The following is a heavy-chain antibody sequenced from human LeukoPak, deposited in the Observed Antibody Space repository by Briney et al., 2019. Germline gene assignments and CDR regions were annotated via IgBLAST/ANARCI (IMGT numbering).Heavy chain of an antibody. J-gene: IGHJ4*02. CDR1: GGSISSSNW. Sequence: SETLSLTCAVSGGSISSSNWWSWVRQPPGKGLEWIGEIYHSGSTNYNPSLKSRVTISVDTSKNQFSLKLSSVTAADTAVYYCARGTVTTSGPFDYWGQGTLVTVSS. CDR2: IYHSGST. CDR3: ARGTVTTSGPFDY. V-gene: IGHV4-4*02. D-gene: IGHD4-11*01.